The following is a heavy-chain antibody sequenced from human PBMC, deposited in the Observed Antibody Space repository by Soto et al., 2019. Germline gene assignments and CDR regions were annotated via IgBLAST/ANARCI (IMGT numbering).Heavy chain of an antibody. J-gene: IGHJ5*02. D-gene: IGHD3-10*01. CDR1: GFAFSDYY. CDR3: ARIRYYVSGSSINWVDP. V-gene: IGHV3-11*01. CDR2: ISSSGSTI. Sequence: QVQLVESGGGLVKPGGSLRLSCAASGFAFSDYYMSWIRQAPGKGLEWVSYISSSGSTIYYADSVKGRFTISRDNAKNSLDLQMNSLRAEDTAVYYCARIRYYVSGSSINWVDPWGQGTPVTVSS.